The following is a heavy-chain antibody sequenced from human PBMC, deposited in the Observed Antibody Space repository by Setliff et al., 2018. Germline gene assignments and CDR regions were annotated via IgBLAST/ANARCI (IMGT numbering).Heavy chain of an antibody. CDR3: ARINFYVSSGYYYAPEL. CDR1: GYIFSSYG. J-gene: IGHJ4*02. Sequence: ASVKVSCKAPGYIFSSYGVSWVRQAPGQGLEWMGWISSYNNDVTNFAQRFQGRVSMTTDTSTNAAYMELRGLRSDDTAMYYCARINFYVSSGYYYAPELWGQGTTVTVSS. CDR2: ISSYNNDVT. D-gene: IGHD3-22*01. V-gene: IGHV1-18*01.